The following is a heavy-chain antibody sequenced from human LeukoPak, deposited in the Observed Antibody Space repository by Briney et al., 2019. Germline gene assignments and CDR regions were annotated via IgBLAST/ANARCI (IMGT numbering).Heavy chain of an antibody. Sequence: GGSLRLSCAASGFTFSSYWMSWVRQAPGKGLEWVANIKQDGSEKYYVDSVKGRFTISRDNAKNSLYLQMNSLRAEDTAVYYCARDTDIVAAGSDYWGQGTLVTVSS. V-gene: IGHV3-7*03. D-gene: IGHD6-13*01. CDR3: ARDTDIVAAGSDY. J-gene: IGHJ4*02. CDR2: IKQDGSEK. CDR1: GFTFSSYW.